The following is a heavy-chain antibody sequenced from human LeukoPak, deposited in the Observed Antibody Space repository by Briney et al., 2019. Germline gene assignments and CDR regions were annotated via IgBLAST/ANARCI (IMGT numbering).Heavy chain of an antibody. J-gene: IGHJ4*02. CDR2: ISSSSSFI. V-gene: IGHV3-21*04. D-gene: IGHD6-19*01. CDR1: GFTFSYYN. CDR3: AKTRIPVAGRDLDY. Sequence: KPGGSLRLSCAASGFTFSYYNMNWVRQAPGKGLEWVSSISSSSSFISYADSVKGRFTISRDNSKNTLYLQMNSLRAEDSAIYYCAKTRIPVAGRDLDYWGQGTLVTVSS.